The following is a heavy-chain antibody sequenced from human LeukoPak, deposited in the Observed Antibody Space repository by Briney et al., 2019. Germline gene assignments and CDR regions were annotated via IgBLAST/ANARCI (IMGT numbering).Heavy chain of an antibody. V-gene: IGHV4-59*01. J-gene: IGHJ4*02. Sequence: PSETLSLTCTVSGGSISSYYWSWIRQPPGNGLEWIGYIYYSGSTNYNPSLKSRVTISVDTSKNQFSLKLSSVTAADTAVYYCARGARWLEFDYWGQGTLVTVSS. CDR2: IYYSGST. CDR3: ARGARWLEFDY. CDR1: GGSISSYY. D-gene: IGHD4-23*01.